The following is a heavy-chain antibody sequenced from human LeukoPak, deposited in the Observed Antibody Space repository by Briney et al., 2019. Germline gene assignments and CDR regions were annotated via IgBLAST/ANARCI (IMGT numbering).Heavy chain of an antibody. V-gene: IGHV3-9*01. D-gene: IGHD2-2*02. CDR2: ISWNSGSI. J-gene: IGHJ6*02. CDR3: AKAQNEVPAAIVYGMDV. CDR1: GFTFDDYA. Sequence: GRSLRLSCAASGFTFDDYAMHWVRQAPGKGLEWVSGISWNSGSIGYADSVKGRFTISRDNAKNSLYLQMNSLRAEDTALYYSAKAQNEVPAAIVYGMDVWGQGTTVTVSS.